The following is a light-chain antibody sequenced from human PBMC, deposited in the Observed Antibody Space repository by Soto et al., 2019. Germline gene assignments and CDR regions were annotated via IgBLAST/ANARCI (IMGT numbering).Light chain of an antibody. J-gene: IGKJ1*01. V-gene: IGKV3-20*01. Sequence: DIVMTQTPATLSVSPGGRATLSCRASQSISDTLAWYQQKPGQAPRLLIYDASSRATGIPDRFSGSASGTDFTLTISRLEPEDFALYYCQQYGSSPPTFGQGTKVDIK. CDR2: DAS. CDR1: QSISDT. CDR3: QQYGSSPPT.